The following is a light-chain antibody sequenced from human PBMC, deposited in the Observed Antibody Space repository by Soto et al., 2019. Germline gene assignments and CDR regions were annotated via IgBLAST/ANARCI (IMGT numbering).Light chain of an antibody. V-gene: IGKV1-6*01. CDR3: LQTYDSLRT. CDR1: QGVAKG. J-gene: IGKJ1*01. Sequence: AIQLTQSPAPLSASLGDRVTIPCRASQGVAKGLAWYQQRPGKAPRLLIFGASFLPSGVPSRFSGSGSGTEFTLTINGLQSEDFAIYYCLQTYDSLRTFGQGTKVEIK. CDR2: GAS.